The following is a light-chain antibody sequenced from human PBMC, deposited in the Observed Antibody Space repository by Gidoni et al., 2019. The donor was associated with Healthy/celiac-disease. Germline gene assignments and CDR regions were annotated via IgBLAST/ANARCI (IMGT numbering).Light chain of an antibody. Sequence: QSALTQPASVSGSPGQSITISCTGTSSDVGAYTYVSWYQQHPGKAPKLMIYEVSNRPSGVPDRFSGSKSGDTASLTISGLQAEDEADYYCSSYTDSSTRVFGGGTKLTVL. CDR2: EVS. J-gene: IGLJ3*02. CDR3: SSYTDSSTRV. CDR1: SSDVGAYTY. V-gene: IGLV2-14*01.